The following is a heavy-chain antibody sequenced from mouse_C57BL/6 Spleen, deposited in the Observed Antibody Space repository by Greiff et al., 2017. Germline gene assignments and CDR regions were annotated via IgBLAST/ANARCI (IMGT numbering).Heavy chain of an antibody. CDR3: ARSYKNYAMDY. CDR2: IYPGDGDT. V-gene: IGHV1-80*01. Sequence: VKLVESGAELVKPGASVKISCKASGYAFSSYWMNWVKQRPGKGLEWIGQIYPGDGDTNYNGKFKGKATLTADKSSSTAYMQLSSLTSEDSAVYFCARSYKNYAMDYWGQGTSVTVSS. CDR1: GYAFSSYW. J-gene: IGHJ4*01.